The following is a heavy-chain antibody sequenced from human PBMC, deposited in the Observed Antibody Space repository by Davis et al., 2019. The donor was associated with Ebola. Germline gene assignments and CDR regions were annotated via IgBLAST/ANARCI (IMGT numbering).Heavy chain of an antibody. CDR2: ISAYNGNT. J-gene: IGHJ3*02. D-gene: IGHD3-10*01. V-gene: IGHV1-18*01. CDR1: GYTFTSYD. Sequence: ASVKVSCKASGYTFTSYDINWVRQATGQGLEWMGWISAYNGNTNYAQKLQGRVTMTTDTSTSTAYMELRSLRSDDTAVYYCARDWVTMVRGAEAVAFDIWGQGTMVTVSS. CDR3: ARDWVTMVRGAEAVAFDI.